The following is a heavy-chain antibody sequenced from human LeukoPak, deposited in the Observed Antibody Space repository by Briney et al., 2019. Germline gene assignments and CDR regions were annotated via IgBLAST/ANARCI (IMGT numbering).Heavy chain of an antibody. D-gene: IGHD2-15*01. Sequence: VAPVKVSCKASGYSFTGYHIHWVRQAPGQGLEWMGWINPNNGDTKYTQKFNDRVTMTRDTSINTAYMELNRLTSDDTAVYYCARVQGYCSDGKCLFWGQGTLISVSS. CDR1: GYSFTGYH. V-gene: IGHV1-2*02. CDR3: ARVQGYCSDGKCLF. CDR2: INPNNGDT. J-gene: IGHJ4*02.